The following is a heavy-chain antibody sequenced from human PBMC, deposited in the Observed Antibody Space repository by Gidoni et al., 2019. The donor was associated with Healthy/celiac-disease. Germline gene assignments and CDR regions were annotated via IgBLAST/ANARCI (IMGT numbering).Heavy chain of an antibody. CDR3: ARARVLGYSNYEAWFDP. V-gene: IGHV1-69*01. D-gene: IGHD4-4*01. Sequence: QVQQVQSGAEEKKLGSTAKAYCKAPRGTFSSCAISWVRQAPGQGLEWMGGISPIFGTANYARKFQDRVTITAGESTSTAYMELSSLRSEDTAVYYCARARVLGYSNYEAWFDPWGQGTLVTVSS. CDR1: RGTFSSCA. J-gene: IGHJ5*02. CDR2: ISPIFGTA.